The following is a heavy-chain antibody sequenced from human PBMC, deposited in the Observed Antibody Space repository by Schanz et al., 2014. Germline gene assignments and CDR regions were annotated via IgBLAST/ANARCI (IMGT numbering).Heavy chain of an antibody. CDR2: IIPITGIT. CDR1: GGTFTSYA. V-gene: IGHV1-69*04. D-gene: IGHD2-2*01. Sequence: QVQLVQSGAEVRKPGSSVRVSCKASGGTFTSYAFSWVRQAPGQGLEWMERIIPITGITNYAQKFQGRVTFTAYKSPSTAFVDVNSLRSEDTAVYYCARTCYAPSLTHWGQGTLVTVSS. CDR3: ARTCYAPSLTH. J-gene: IGHJ4*02.